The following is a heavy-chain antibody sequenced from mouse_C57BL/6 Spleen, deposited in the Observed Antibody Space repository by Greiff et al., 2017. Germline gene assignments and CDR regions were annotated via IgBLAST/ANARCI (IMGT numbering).Heavy chain of an antibody. Sequence: ESGPGLVKPSQSLSLTCSVTGYSITSGYYWNWIRQFPGNKLEWMGYISYDGSNNYNPSLKNRISITRDTSKNQFFLKLNSVTTEDTATYYCARVLYYGSEDYYAMDYWGQGTSVTVSS. D-gene: IGHD1-1*01. J-gene: IGHJ4*01. V-gene: IGHV3-6*01. CDR3: ARVLYYGSEDYYAMDY. CDR1: GYSITSGYY. CDR2: ISYDGSN.